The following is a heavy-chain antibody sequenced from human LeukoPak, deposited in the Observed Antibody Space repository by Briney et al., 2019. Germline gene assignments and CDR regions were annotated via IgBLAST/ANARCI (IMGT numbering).Heavy chain of an antibody. CDR1: GGSFSGYY. D-gene: IGHD2-15*01. V-gene: IGHV4-34*01. J-gene: IGHJ4*02. Sequence: SETLSLTCAVYGGSFSGYYWSWIRQPPGKGLEWIGEINHSGSTNYNPSLKSRVTISVDTSKNQFSLKLSSVTAADTAVYYCARGLPSGYCSGGSCYSVLSFDYWGQGTLVTVSS. CDR2: INHSGST. CDR3: ARGLPSGYCSGGSCYSVLSFDY.